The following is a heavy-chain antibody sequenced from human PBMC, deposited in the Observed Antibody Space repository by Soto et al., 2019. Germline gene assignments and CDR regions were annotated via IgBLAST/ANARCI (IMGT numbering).Heavy chain of an antibody. CDR1: GFIFSTYA. CDR3: AHPRGYGVFDAVDI. V-gene: IGHV3-23*01. CDR2: ISSSGDST. D-gene: IGHD4-17*01. Sequence: GGSLRLSCAASGFIFSTYAMNWVRQAPGKGLEWVSAISSSGDSTYCAESVRGRFTISRDNSINTLYLQMRSLRPEDTAVYYCAHPRGYGVFDAVDIWCQGTMVTVSS. J-gene: IGHJ3*02.